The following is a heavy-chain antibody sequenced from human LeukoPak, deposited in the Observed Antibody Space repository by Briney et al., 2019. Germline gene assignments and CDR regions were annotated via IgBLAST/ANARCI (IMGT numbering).Heavy chain of an antibody. Sequence: ASVKVSCKASGYTFTSYDINWVRQATGQGLEWMGWMNPNSTNTGYAQKFQGRVTMTRNTSIITAYMELSSLRSEDTAVYYCARGSREQLVGDYFDYWGQGTLVTVSS. CDR3: ARGSREQLVGDYFDY. J-gene: IGHJ4*02. D-gene: IGHD6-6*01. CDR1: GYTFTSYD. CDR2: MNPNSTNT. V-gene: IGHV1-8*01.